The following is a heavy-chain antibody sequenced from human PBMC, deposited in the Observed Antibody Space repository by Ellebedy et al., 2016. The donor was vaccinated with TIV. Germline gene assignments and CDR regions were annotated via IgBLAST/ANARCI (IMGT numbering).Heavy chain of an antibody. V-gene: IGHV1-69*10. J-gene: IGHJ4*02. CDR3: ARVGNYYGGNPSYYFDY. CDR1: GGTFSSYG. D-gene: IGHD4-23*01. CDR2: IIPILGKA. Sequence: AASVKVSCKASGGTFSSYGISWVRQAPGQGLEWMGGIIPILGKANYAQKFQGRVTITADESTSTAYMELSSRRSEETAVYYCARVGNYYGGNPSYYFDYWGQGTLVTVSS.